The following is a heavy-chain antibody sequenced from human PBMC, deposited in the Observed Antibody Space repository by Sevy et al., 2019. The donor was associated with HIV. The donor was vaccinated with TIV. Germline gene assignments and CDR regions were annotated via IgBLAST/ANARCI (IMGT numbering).Heavy chain of an antibody. D-gene: IGHD3-10*01. V-gene: IGHV3-48*01. J-gene: IGHJ3*02. Sequence: GGSLRLSCAASGFTFSSYSMNWVRQAPGKGLEWVSYISSSSSTIYYADSVKGRFTISRDNAKNSLYLQMNSLRAEDTAVYYCARDQAYYGSGSYYKRSAFDIWGQGTMVTVSS. CDR3: ARDQAYYGSGSYYKRSAFDI. CDR2: ISSSSSTI. CDR1: GFTFSSYS.